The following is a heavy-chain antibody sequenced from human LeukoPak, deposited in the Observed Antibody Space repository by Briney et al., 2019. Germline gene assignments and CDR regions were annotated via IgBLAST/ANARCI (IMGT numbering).Heavy chain of an antibody. D-gene: IGHD4-17*01. CDR3: ARSDYGDYVSRSELDY. V-gene: IGHV1-18*01. CDR1: GYTLTSYG. CDR2: ISAYNGNT. Sequence: ASVKVSCKASGYTLTSYGISWVRQAPGRELKWMGWISAYNGNTNHAQKLHGRVTMTKDTSTTTAYMELRGLRADDRVVYYWARSDYGDYVSRSELDYWGQGTLVSVSS. J-gene: IGHJ4*02.